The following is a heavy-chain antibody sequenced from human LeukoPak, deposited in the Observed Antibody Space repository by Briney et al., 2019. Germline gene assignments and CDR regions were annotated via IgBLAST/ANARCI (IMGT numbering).Heavy chain of an antibody. CDR2: INTDGSST. CDR1: GFTFSSYW. D-gene: IGHD2-8*01. J-gene: IGHJ4*02. V-gene: IGHV3-74*01. CDR3: ARAKTGYCTNGVCYHFDY. Sequence: GGSLRLSCAASGFTFSSYWMHWVRQAPGKGLVWVSRINTDGSSTSYADSVKGRFTISRDNAKNTLYLQMNSLRAEDTAVYYCARAKTGYCTNGVCYHFDYWGQGTLVTVSS.